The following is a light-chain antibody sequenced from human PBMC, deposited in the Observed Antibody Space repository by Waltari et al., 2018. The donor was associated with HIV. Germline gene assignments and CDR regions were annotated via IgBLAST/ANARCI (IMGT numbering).Light chain of an antibody. Sequence: QPVLTPPPSVSAAAGQKVTNSCSGSRSNLGNHYFSVYKQLPGTAPKPLIYDDDARPPGIADRFSGSKSGSSATLDITGLQPGDEGDYYCATWDGSLSSGVFGGGTKVIVL. J-gene: IGLJ2*01. CDR1: RSNLGNHY. CDR2: DDD. CDR3: ATWDGSLSSGV. V-gene: IGLV1-51*01.